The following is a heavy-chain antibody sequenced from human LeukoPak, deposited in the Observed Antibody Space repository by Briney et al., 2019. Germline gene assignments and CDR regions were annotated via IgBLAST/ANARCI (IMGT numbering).Heavy chain of an antibody. CDR3: AKDPRHDY. CDR1: GFSFSISA. Sequence: PGGSLRLSCAASGFSFSISAMSWVRQAPGKGLEWVSAISDSGAGTYYADSVKGRLTISRDNSKDALYLQMNSLRAEDTAVYYCAKDPRHDYWGQGTLVTVSS. J-gene: IGHJ4*02. V-gene: IGHV3-23*01. CDR2: ISDSGAGT.